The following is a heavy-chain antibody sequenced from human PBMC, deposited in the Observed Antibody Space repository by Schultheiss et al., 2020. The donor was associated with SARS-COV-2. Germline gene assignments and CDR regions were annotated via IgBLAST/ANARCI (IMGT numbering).Heavy chain of an antibody. CDR3: ARAYRRYCSSTSCIRGGMDV. Sequence: GGSLRLSCVASGFSFSKFAMSWVRQAPGRGLEWVSVIYSGGSTYYADSVKGRFTISRDNSKNTLYLQMNSLRAEDTAVYYCARAYRRYCSSTSCIRGGMDVWGQGTTVTVSS. J-gene: IGHJ6*02. CDR1: GFSFSKFA. CDR2: IYSGGST. D-gene: IGHD2-2*01. V-gene: IGHV3-66*01.